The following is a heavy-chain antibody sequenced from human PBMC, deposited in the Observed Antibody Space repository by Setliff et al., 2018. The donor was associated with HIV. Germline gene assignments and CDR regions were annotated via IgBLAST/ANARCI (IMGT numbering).Heavy chain of an antibody. CDR2: IFYSGST. D-gene: IGHD3-22*01. CDR1: GGSISTYY. J-gene: IGHJ3*02. V-gene: IGHV4-59*08. CDR3: ARGGGGYYYVGAVDI. Sequence: SETLSLTCTVSGGSISTYYWSWIRQPPGKGLEWIGYIFYSGSTNYNPSLKSRVTISVDTSKNQFSLKLSSVTAADTAVYYCARGGGGYYYVGAVDIWGQGTVVTVSS.